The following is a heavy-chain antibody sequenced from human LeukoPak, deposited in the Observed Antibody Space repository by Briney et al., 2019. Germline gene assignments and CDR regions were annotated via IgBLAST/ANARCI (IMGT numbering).Heavy chain of an antibody. CDR3: AKDLSSGWYGDFFDY. CDR2: ISSGGSTI. Sequence: GGSLRLSCATSGFTFSDYYMTWMRQAPGKGLEWVSYISSGGSTIYYADSVKGRFTISRDNAKNSLYLQMNSLRAEDTAVYYCAKDLSSGWYGDFFDYWGQGTLVTVSS. J-gene: IGHJ4*02. CDR1: GFTFSDYY. V-gene: IGHV3-11*04. D-gene: IGHD6-19*01.